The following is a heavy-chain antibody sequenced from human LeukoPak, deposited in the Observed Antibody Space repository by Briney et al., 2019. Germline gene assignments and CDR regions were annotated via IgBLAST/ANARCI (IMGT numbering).Heavy chain of an antibody. CDR1: GYTFTSYG. J-gene: IGHJ4*02. Sequence: ASVNVSCKASGYTFTSYGISWVRQAPGQGLEWMGWISAYNGNTNYAQKLQGRVTMTTDTSTSTAYMELRSLRSDDTAAYYCARGATPGWNPSSSLDYWGQGTLVTVSS. V-gene: IGHV1-18*01. D-gene: IGHD1-1*01. CDR3: ARGATPGWNPSSSLDY. CDR2: ISAYNGNT.